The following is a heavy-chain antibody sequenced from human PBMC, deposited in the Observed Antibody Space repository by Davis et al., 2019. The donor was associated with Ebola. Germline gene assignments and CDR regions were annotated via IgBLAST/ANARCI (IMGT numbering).Heavy chain of an antibody. D-gene: IGHD6-19*01. V-gene: IGHV1-2*02. CDR3: ARPDSSGWPYFHY. CDR2: IHPNTGGT. CDR1: GDPSTGYY. J-gene: IGHJ4*02. Sequence: ASVKVSCKASGDPSTGYYLHWVRQAPGQGLEWMGCIHPNTGGTNYAQKFQGRVTMTRDTSINTAYMQMTRLTSDDTAVYYCARPDSSGWPYFHYWGQGTLVTVSS.